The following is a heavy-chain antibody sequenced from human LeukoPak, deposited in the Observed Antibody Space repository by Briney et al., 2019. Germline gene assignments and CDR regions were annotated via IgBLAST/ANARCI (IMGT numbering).Heavy chain of an antibody. CDR2: LYSGGFT. CDR1: GFTVSENC. D-gene: IGHD6-19*01. V-gene: IGHV3-66*01. J-gene: IGHJ6*02. CDR3: VRDRWPGLGDF. Sequence: PGGSLRLSCAVSGFTVSENCMSWVRQAPGRGLEWVSVLYSGGFTYYADPVKGRFTISRDNSKNTLYLQMSSLRAEDTAVYYCVRDRWPGLGDFWGQGTTVTVSS.